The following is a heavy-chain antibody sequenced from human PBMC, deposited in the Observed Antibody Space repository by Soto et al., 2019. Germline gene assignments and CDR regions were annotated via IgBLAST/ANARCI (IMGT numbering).Heavy chain of an antibody. J-gene: IGHJ6*03. D-gene: IGHD5-12*01. CDR3: ARESGGATATLDYYYFYMDV. V-gene: IGHV1-2*04. Sequence: VQLVQSGAEVKKPGASLKVSCKASGDTFTDYYMHWVRQAPGQGLEWMGWINPNSGVTKYAQKFRVLVTMTMDTVISTVYMELSRLKSDDTAVYYCARESGGATATLDYYYFYMDVWGKGTTVTVSS. CDR2: INPNSGVT. CDR1: GDTFTDYY.